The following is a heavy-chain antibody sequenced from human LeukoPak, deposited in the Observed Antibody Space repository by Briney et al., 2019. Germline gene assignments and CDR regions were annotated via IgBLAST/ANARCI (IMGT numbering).Heavy chain of an antibody. CDR3: ARGYSTSWTYYFDY. J-gene: IGHJ4*02. CDR2: LHYGGST. V-gene: IGHV4-59*01. Sequence: PSETLCLTCTVSDGAITGYYWGWIRQPPGKGLDWIGHLHYGGSTNYNPSLKSRVTISVNTSKNHFSLKLSSVTAADTAVYYCARGYSTSWTYYFDYWGQGALVTVSS. CDR1: DGAITGYY. D-gene: IGHD6-13*01.